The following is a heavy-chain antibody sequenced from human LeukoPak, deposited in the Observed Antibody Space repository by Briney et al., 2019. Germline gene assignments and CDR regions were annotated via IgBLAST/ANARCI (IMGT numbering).Heavy chain of an antibody. Sequence: GGSLRLSCAASGFTFSRYCMSWLRHAPEKGLEWVSSISSSSSYISQADSVKGRFTITRDNAKNSLYLQMHSLRAEDTAVYYCARRPANRSRIQRWSGESDAFDIWGQGTMVTVSS. CDR3: ARRPANRSRIQRWSGESDAFDI. V-gene: IGHV3-21*01. D-gene: IGHD5-18*01. CDR1: GFTFSRYC. J-gene: IGHJ3*02. CDR2: ISSSSSYI.